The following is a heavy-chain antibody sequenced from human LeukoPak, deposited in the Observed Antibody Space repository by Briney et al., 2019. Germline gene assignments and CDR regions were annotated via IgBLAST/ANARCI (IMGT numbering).Heavy chain of an antibody. D-gene: IGHD6-13*01. CDR1: GFTFSSYG. J-gene: IGHJ2*01. Sequence: PGGSLRLSCVASGFTFSSYGMHWVRQAPCKGLEWVAVVWYDGSNKYYADSVKGRFTISRDNSKNTLYLQMNSLRAEDTAVYYCARVIAAAGRPNWYSDLWGRGTLVTVSS. CDR3: ARVIAAAGRPNWYSDL. CDR2: VWYDGSNK. V-gene: IGHV3-33*01.